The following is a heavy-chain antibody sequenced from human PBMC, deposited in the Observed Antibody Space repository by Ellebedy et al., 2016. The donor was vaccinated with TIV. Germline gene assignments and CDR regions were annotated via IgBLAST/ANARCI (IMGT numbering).Heavy chain of an antibody. J-gene: IGHJ5*02. V-gene: IGHV4-59*01. CDR2: IYYSGST. CDR1: GGSISSYY. CDR3: ARGIVVDWFDP. Sequence: SETLSLXXTVSGGSISSYYWSWIRQPPGKGLEWIGYIYYSGSTNYNPSLKSRVTISVDTSKNQFSLKLSSVTAADTAVYYCARGIVVDWFDPWGQGTLVTVSS. D-gene: IGHD2-2*01.